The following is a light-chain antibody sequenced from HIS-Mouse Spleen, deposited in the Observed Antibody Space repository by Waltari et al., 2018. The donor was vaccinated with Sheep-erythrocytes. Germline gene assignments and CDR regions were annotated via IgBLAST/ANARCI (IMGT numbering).Light chain of an antibody. CDR2: AVS. CDR1: SSDVGGYNY. CDR3: SSYAGSNNWV. Sequence: QSALTQPASVSGSPGQSITISCTGTSSDVGGYNYVSWYQQHPGKAPKLMIYAVSNRPSGVSNRFSGSKSGNTASLTISGLQAEDEADYYCSSYAGSNNWVFGGGTKLTVL. J-gene: IGLJ3*02. V-gene: IGLV2-14*01.